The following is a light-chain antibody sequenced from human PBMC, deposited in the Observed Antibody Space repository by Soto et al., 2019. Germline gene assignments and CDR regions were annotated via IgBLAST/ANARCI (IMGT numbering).Light chain of an antibody. Sequence: EIVMTQSPATLSVSPGERATLSCRACYSVRSDLAWYQQKPGQAPRLVIHGASTRATGIPARFSGTGSGTEFTLTISSLQSEDFAIYYCQQYNNWPRTFGQGTKLQIK. V-gene: IGKV3-15*01. CDR2: GAS. CDR1: YSVRSD. J-gene: IGKJ2*01. CDR3: QQYNNWPRT.